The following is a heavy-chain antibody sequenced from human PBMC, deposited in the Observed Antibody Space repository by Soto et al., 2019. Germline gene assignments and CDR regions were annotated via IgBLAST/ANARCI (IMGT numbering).Heavy chain of an antibody. D-gene: IGHD1-26*01. CDR1: GFTFSSFT. V-gene: IGHV3-48*01. Sequence: GGSLRLSCAASGFTFSSFTMTWVRQAPGMGLDWVSHISSSSSTIYYADSVKGRFTISRDTSRNTLYLQMNSLRVEDTAVYCCRVGVADWGQGTRVTVSS. CDR3: RVGVAD. J-gene: IGHJ4*02. CDR2: ISSSSSTI.